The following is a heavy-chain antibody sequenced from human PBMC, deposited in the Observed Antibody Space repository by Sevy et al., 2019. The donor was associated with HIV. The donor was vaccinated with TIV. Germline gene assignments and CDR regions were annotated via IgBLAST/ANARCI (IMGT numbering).Heavy chain of an antibody. CDR2: ISGSGGSGDKT. V-gene: IGHV3-23*01. D-gene: IGHD3-22*01. J-gene: IGHJ4*02. CDR3: ARKYDSSGYFDY. CDR1: GFTFSGYG. Sequence: GGSLRLSCAASGFTFSGYGMHWVRQAPGKGLEWVSGISGSGGSGDKTNYADSVKGRFTISRDDSKNSLYLQLNSLRAEDTAIYYCARKYDSSGYFDYWGQGTLVTVSS.